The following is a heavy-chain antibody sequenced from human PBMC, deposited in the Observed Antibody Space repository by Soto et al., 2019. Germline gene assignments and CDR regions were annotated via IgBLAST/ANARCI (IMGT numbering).Heavy chain of an antibody. Sequence: QVQLVQSGAEVKKPGASVKVSCKASGYTFTSYGISWVRQAPGQGLEWMGWISAYNGNTNYAQKIQGRVPMTTDTPTGSPSMAGNSVKYDDTAVYYCATAGNRRSGPWADSYHMVVW. V-gene: IGHV1-18*01. D-gene: IGHD6-25*01. CDR2: ISAYNGNT. CDR1: GYTFTSYG. CDR3: ATAGNRRSGPWADSYHMVV. J-gene: IGHJ6*03.